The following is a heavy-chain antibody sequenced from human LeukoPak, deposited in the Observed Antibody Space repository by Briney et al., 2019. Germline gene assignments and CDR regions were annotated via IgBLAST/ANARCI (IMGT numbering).Heavy chain of an antibody. J-gene: IGHJ4*02. V-gene: IGHV3-7*01. CDR3: AKDRAFGQFLWGNDY. CDR2: IKQDGSEK. D-gene: IGHD3-10*01. Sequence: GGSLRLSCAASGFTFSSYWMNWVRQAPGKGLEWVANIKQDGSEKYYVDSVKGRFTISRDNSKNTLYLQMNSLRAEDTALYYCAKDRAFGQFLWGNDYWGQGTLVTVSS. CDR1: GFTFSSYW.